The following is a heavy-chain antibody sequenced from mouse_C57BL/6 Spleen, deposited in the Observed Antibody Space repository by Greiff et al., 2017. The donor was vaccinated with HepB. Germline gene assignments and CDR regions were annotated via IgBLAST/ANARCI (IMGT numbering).Heavy chain of an antibody. Sequence: EVQLQQSGPELVKPGASVKISCKASGYSFTGYYMNWVKQSPEKSLEWIGEINPSTGGTTYNQKFKAKATLTVDKSSSTAYMQLKSLTSEDSAVYYCAREGVTTVVAGDAMDYWGQGTSVTVSS. D-gene: IGHD1-1*01. CDR1: GYSFTGYY. CDR2: INPSTGGT. J-gene: IGHJ4*01. V-gene: IGHV1-42*01. CDR3: AREGVTTVVAGDAMDY.